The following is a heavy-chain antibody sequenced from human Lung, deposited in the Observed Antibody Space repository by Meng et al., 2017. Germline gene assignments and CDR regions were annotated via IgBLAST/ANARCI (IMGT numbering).Heavy chain of an antibody. CDR2: IDYSGTT. Sequence: LRLSFTVPGGSVSSGSYYWCWIRQPPGRGLEWFDYIDYSGTTNYNPSLKTRVTISLDTSKNQFSHRLSSVTAADTAVYYCARVTIVATTSPFDSWGQGTLVTVSS. CDR3: ARVTIVATTSPFDS. CDR1: GGSVSSGSYY. V-gene: IGHV4-61*01. J-gene: IGHJ4*01. D-gene: IGHD5-12*01.